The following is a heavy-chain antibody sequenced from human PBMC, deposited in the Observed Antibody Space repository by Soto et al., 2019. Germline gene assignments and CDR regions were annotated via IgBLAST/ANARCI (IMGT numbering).Heavy chain of an antibody. D-gene: IGHD2-21*02. Sequence: EVQLVESGGGLVQPGGSLRLSCAASGFTFSKYWMSWVRQAPGKGLEWVANIKQDASEKYYADSVKGRFTISRDNAKNSLYLQMNSRRAEDTAVYYCASSVMMVTGPDSFNIWRQRTRVTVSS. CDR3: ASSVMMVTGPDSFNI. J-gene: IGHJ3*02. CDR1: GFTFSKYW. CDR2: IKQDASEK. V-gene: IGHV3-7*05.